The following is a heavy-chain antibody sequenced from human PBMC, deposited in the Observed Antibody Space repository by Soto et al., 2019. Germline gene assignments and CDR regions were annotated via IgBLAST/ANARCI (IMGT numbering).Heavy chain of an antibody. D-gene: IGHD6-13*01. V-gene: IGHV1-46*01. CDR1: GYTFTNYY. Sequence: QVQLVQSGAEVKKPGASVKVSCKAPGYTFTNYYIHWVRQAPGQGLEWRGIFNPTSGSTDYAQKCQGRGTLTYDTSPTTVYMELSGLSSEDTAVLYCARDLAAGDHWGQGTLVTVSS. CDR2: FNPTSGST. CDR3: ARDLAAGDH. J-gene: IGHJ4*02.